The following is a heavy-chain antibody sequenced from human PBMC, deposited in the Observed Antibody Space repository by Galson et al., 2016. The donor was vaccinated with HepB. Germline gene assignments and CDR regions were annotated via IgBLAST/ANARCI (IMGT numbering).Heavy chain of an antibody. J-gene: IGHJ6*02. CDR2: IDPDDSYT. V-gene: IGHV5-10-1*01. D-gene: IGHD4-17*01. Sequence: QSGAEVKEPGESLRISCQGSGYRLTDYWITWVRQVPGKGLQWMGRIDPDDSYTNYSPSFQGHVTISVDKSINTAYLQWSTLKASETAIYYCARALEYGSRNYYDYYAMDVWGPGTTVIVSS. CDR1: GYRLTDYW. CDR3: ARALEYGSRNYYDYYAMDV.